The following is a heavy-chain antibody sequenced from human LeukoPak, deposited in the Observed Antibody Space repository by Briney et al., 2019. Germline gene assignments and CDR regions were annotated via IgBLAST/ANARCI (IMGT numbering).Heavy chain of an antibody. CDR3: ARGPSCTSASCYVIGALDI. V-gene: IGHV3-23*01. D-gene: IGHD2-2*01. Sequence: GGSLRLSCAASGFTFSSYAMSWVRQAPGEGLEWVSAISGSGGSTYYADSVKGRFIISRDNSKNTLYLQMNSLRVDDMAVYYCARGPSCTSASCYVIGALDIWGLGTTVTVSS. CDR1: GFTFSSYA. CDR2: ISGSGGST. J-gene: IGHJ3*02.